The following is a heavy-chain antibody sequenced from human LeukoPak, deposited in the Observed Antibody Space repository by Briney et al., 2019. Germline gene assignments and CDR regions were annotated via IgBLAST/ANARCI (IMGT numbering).Heavy chain of an antibody. CDR3: ASRGYSYGFDAFDI. Sequence: GGSLRLSCAASGFTFRSYGMSWVRQAPGKGLEWVAVISYDGSNKYYADSVKGRFTISRDNSKNTLYLQMNSLRAEDTAVYYCASRGYSYGFDAFDIWGQGTMVTVSS. D-gene: IGHD5-18*01. J-gene: IGHJ3*02. CDR2: ISYDGSNK. V-gene: IGHV3-30*03. CDR1: GFTFRSYG.